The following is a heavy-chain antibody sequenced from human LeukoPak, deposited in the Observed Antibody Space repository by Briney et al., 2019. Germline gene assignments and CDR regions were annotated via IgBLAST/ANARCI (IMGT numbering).Heavy chain of an antibody. Sequence: GRSLRLSCAASGFTFSSYGMHWVRQAPGKGLEWVAVIWYDGSNKYYADSVKGRFTISRDNSKNTLYLQMNSLRAEDTAVYYCARDILSGWDYYYYGMDVWGQGTTVTVSS. CDR2: IWYDGSNK. J-gene: IGHJ6*02. CDR1: GFTFSSYG. D-gene: IGHD6-19*01. V-gene: IGHV3-33*01. CDR3: ARDILSGWDYYYYGMDV.